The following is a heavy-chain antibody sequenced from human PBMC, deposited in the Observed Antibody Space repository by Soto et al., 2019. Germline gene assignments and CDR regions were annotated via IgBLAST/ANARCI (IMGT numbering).Heavy chain of an antibody. CDR2: IYSAGPT. J-gene: IGHJ4*02. CDR1: GFSVRSYY. V-gene: IGHV3-53*01. CDR3: ARGKSRDAYNPSGY. Sequence: LRLSCAASGFSVRSYYMGWVRQAPGRGLQWVSVIYSAGPTYYADSVKGRFTISRDESKNTLYFQMDNLRAEDTATYFCARGKSRDAYNPSGYGGPGTQVTV. D-gene: IGHD6-25*01.